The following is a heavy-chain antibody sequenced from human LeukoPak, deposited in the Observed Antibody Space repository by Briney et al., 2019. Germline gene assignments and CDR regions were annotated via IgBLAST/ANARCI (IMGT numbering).Heavy chain of an antibody. D-gene: IGHD6-13*01. V-gene: IGHV4-31*03. CDR1: GGSISSGGYY. CDR2: IYYSGST. J-gene: IGHJ4*02. CDR3: ARRYSSSWYPFDY. Sequence: SQTLSLTCTVSGGSISSGGYYWSWIRQHPGKGLEWIGYIYYSGSTYYYPSLKSRVTISVDTSKNQLSLKLSSVTAADTAVYYCARRYSSSWYPFDYWGQGTLVTVSS.